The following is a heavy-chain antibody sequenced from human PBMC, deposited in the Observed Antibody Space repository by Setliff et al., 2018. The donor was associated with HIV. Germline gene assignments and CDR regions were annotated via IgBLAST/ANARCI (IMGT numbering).Heavy chain of an antibody. V-gene: IGHV4-61*09. CDR2: IYTNGYT. CDR3: ARAPPGIQNDAFDI. J-gene: IGHJ3*02. CDR1: GGSISSDNYY. Sequence: SETLSLTCTVSGGSISSDNYYWTWIRQSAGKGLEWIGHIYTNGYTNYNPSLKNRVTISFDTSQNQFSLKLSSVTAADTAVFYCARAPPGIQNDAFDIWGQGAMVTVSS.